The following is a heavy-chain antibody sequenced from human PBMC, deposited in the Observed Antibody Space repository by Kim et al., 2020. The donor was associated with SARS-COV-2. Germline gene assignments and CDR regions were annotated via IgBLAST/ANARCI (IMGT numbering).Heavy chain of an antibody. CDR3: ARGNTPGDTVPKSPAHPHNYYYGMDV. CDR2: IYYSGST. V-gene: IGHV4-31*03. Sequence: SQTLSLTCTVSGGSISSGGYYWSWIRQHPGKGLAWIGYIYYSGSTYYNPSLKSRVTISVDTSKNQFSLKLSSVTAADTAVYYCARGNTPGDTVPKSPAHPHNYYYGMDVWGQGTTVTVSS. J-gene: IGHJ6*02. CDR1: GGSISSGGYY. D-gene: IGHD4-17*01.